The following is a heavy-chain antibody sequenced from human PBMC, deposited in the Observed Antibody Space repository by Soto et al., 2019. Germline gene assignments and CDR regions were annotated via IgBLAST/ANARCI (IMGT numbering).Heavy chain of an antibody. CDR2: ISYDGSNK. J-gene: IGHJ6*02. Sequence: GGSLRLSCAASGFTFSSYGMHWVRQAPGKGLEWVAVISYDGSNKYYADSVKGRFTISRDNSKNTLYLQMNSLRAEDTAVYYCAKDRGVDTAMDYYYYGMDVWGQGTTVTVSS. CDR1: GFTFSSYG. CDR3: AKDRGVDTAMDYYYYGMDV. V-gene: IGHV3-30*18. D-gene: IGHD5-18*01.